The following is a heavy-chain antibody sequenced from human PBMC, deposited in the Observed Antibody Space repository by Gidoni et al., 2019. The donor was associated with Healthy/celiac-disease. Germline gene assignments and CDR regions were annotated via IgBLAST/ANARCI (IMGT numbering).Heavy chain of an antibody. V-gene: IGHV4-34*01. Sequence: QVQLQQWGAGLLKPSETLSLTCAVYGGSFSGYYWSWIRQPPGKGLEWIGEIKHSGSTNYNPSLKSRVTISVDTSKNQFSLKLSSVTAADTAVYYCARALHWNWYYFDYWGQGTLVTVSS. CDR2: IKHSGST. CDR1: GGSFSGYY. CDR3: ARALHWNWYYFDY. D-gene: IGHD1-7*01. J-gene: IGHJ4*02.